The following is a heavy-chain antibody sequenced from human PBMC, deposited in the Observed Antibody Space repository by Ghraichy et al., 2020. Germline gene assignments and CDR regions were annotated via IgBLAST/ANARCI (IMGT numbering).Heavy chain of an antibody. D-gene: IGHD3-22*01. V-gene: IGHV3-23*01. Sequence: GGSLRLSCAASGFTFSSYAMSWVRQAPGKGLEWVSAISGIGGSTYYADSVKGRFTISRDNSKNTLYLQMNSLKAEDTAVYYCAKAPFEYYYDSGGYYLYFDYWGQGTLVTVSS. CDR3: AKAPFEYYYDSGGYYLYFDY. CDR1: GFTFSSYA. J-gene: IGHJ4*02. CDR2: ISGIGGST.